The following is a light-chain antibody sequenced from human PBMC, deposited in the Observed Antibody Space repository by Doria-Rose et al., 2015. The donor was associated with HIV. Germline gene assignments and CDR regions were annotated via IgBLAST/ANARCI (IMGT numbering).Light chain of an antibody. V-gene: IGLV2-23*02. CDR3: CSYAGSRRNVV. CDR2: EVI. J-gene: IGLJ2*01. Sequence: QSVLIQPASVSGSPGQSITVSCAGTSGDVGSYNLVSWYQQHPGKAPKHMIYEVIKRPSGVSNRFSGSKSGNTASLTISGLQAEDEAVYYCCSYAGSRRNVVFGGGTKLTVL. CDR1: SGDVGSYNL.